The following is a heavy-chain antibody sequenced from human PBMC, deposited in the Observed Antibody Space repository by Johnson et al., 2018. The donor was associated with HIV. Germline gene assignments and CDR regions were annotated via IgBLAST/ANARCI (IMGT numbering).Heavy chain of an antibody. Sequence: QMQLVESGGGWVKPGGSLRLSCAASGFIFSDYYMSWIRQAPGRGLDWVSYISTSGSTINYADFVKGRFTISRDNAKKSLYLQMNSLRAEDTAVYYCARGRYAFDIWGQGTMVTVSS. J-gene: IGHJ3*02. CDR1: GFIFSDYY. V-gene: IGHV3-11*04. CDR3: ARGRYAFDI. CDR2: ISTSGSTI.